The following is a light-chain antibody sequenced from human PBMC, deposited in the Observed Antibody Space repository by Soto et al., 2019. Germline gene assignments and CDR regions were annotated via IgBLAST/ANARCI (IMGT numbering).Light chain of an antibody. CDR2: DTN. J-gene: IGLJ2*01. CDR1: SSNIGNNY. V-gene: IGLV1-51*01. Sequence: QSVLTQPPSVSAAPGQKVTISCSGSSSNIGNNYVSWYQQLPGTAPKLLIYDTNERPSGIPDRFSGSKSGTSATLGITGLQTGDEADYYCGTWDSNLSAVVFGGGTKVTVL. CDR3: GTWDSNLSAVV.